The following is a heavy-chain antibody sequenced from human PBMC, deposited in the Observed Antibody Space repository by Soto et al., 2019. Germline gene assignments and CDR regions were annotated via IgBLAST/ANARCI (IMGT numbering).Heavy chain of an antibody. J-gene: IGHJ4*02. V-gene: IGHV1-18*01. CDR2: ITGYNGNT. Sequence: QVLLMQSGPEVKKPGASVKVSCKASGYTFHNYGISWVRQVPGQGLEWMGWITGYNGNTNYAPKIQGRVNVTRDTSTATAYIELRSLRSDVTAIYYCSRGSASFDLWGQGNLVNVSS. D-gene: IGHD1-26*01. CDR1: GYTFHNYG. CDR3: SRGSASFDL.